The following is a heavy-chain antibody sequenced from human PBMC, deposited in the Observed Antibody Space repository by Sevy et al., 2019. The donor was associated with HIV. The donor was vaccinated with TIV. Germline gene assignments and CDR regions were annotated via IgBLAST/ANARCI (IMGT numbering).Heavy chain of an antibody. Sequence: GGSLRLSCAASGFSFNNHWVSWVRQAPEKGLEWVANIKHDGSEKYYADSLEGRFAVSRDNAKNSLFLQINSLRVEDTAVYFCARLPTGLQSFNYLLSTYFDSWGQGTLVTVSS. CDR3: ARLPTGLQSFNYLLSTYFDS. CDR2: IKHDGSEK. V-gene: IGHV3-7*01. CDR1: GFSFNNHW. D-gene: IGHD3-9*01. J-gene: IGHJ4*02.